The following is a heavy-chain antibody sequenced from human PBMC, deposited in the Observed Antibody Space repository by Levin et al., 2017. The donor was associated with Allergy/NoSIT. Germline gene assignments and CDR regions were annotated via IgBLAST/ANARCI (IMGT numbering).Heavy chain of an antibody. V-gene: IGHV3-7*04. J-gene: IGHJ3*01. D-gene: IGHD2-8*02. Sequence: GGSLRLSCAASGFTFSSYWMSWVRQAPGKGLEWVANIKQDGTEKYYVDSVKGRFTISKDNVKNSVFLQMSSLTVEDTAAYYCARNWRSAFDFWGQGTRVTVSS. CDR2: IKQDGTEK. CDR3: ARNWRSAFDF. CDR1: GFTFSSYW.